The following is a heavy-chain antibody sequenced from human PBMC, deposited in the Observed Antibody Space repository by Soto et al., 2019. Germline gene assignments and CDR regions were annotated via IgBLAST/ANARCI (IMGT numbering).Heavy chain of an antibody. Sequence: SETLSLTCTVSGGSISSYYWSWIRQPPGKGLEWIGYIYYSGSTNYNPSLKSRVTISVDTSKNQFSLKLSSVTAADTAVYYCARSPIAAAGIFDYWAQGTLVTVSS. CDR3: ARSPIAAAGIFDY. V-gene: IGHV4-59*01. D-gene: IGHD6-13*01. CDR1: GGSISSYY. CDR2: IYYSGST. J-gene: IGHJ4*02.